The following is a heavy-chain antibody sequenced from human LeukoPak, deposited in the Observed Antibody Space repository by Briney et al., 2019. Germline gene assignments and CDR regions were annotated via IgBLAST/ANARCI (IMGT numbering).Heavy chain of an antibody. J-gene: IGHJ4*02. V-gene: IGHV3-9*01. CDR1: GFTFDDYA. Sequence: GGSLRLSCAASGFTFDDYAMHWVRQAPGKGLEWVSGITWNSGSISYADSVKGRFTISRDNAKNSLYLQMNSLRAEDTALYYCAKDMVKSSGWFAGDYWGQGTLVTVSS. CDR3: AKDMVKSSGWFAGDY. D-gene: IGHD6-19*01. CDR2: ITWNSGSI.